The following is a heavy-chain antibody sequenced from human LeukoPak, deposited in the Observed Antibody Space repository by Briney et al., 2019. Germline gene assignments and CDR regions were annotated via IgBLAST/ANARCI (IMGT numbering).Heavy chain of an antibody. CDR2: IYYSGST. Sequence: SETLSLTCTVSGGSISSSSYYWGWIRQPPGKGLEWIGSIYYSGSTYYNPSLKSRVTISVDTSKNQFSLKLSSVTAADTAVYYCARLKDGYRLDYFDYWGQGTLVTVSS. V-gene: IGHV4-39*01. CDR1: GGSISSSSYY. J-gene: IGHJ4*02. D-gene: IGHD5-24*01. CDR3: ARLKDGYRLDYFDY.